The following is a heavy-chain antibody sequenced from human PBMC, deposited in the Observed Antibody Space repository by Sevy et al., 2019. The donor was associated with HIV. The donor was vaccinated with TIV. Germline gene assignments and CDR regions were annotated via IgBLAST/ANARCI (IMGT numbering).Heavy chain of an antibody. CDR1: GFTFSSYA. V-gene: IGHV3-30*02. CDR2: INYEGSTK. J-gene: IGHJ1*01. CDR3: AKATGPGNLVIHH. Sequence: GGSLRLSCAASGFTFSSYAMHWVRQAPGKGLEWMSIINYEGSTKYYADSVKGRFPISRDNSKNTVFLEMDSLRAEVTAVYHCAKATGPGNLVIHHWGLGSRVTVSS. D-gene: IGHD3-10*01.